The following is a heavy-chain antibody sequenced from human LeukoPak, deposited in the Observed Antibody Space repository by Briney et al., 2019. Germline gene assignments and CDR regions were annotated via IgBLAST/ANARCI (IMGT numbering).Heavy chain of an antibody. J-gene: IGHJ5*02. CDR2: INPSGGST. CDR3: ARDSLPITIFGVVINWFDP. Sequence: ASVKVSCKASGYTFTSYYMHWVRQAPGQGLEWMGIINPSGGSTSYAQKFQSRVTMTRDMSTSTVYMELSSLRSEDTAVYYCARDSLPITIFGVVINWFDPWGQGTLVTVSS. V-gene: IGHV1-46*01. D-gene: IGHD3-3*01. CDR1: GYTFTSYY.